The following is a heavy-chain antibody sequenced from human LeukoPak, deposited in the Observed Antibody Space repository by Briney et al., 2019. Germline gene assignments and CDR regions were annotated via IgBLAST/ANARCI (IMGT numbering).Heavy chain of an antibody. V-gene: IGHV4-38-2*01. D-gene: IGHD3-10*01. J-gene: IGHJ4*02. CDR2: IYHSGST. CDR3: ARLIYAYYYGSGSPGYFDY. CDR1: GYSISSGYY. Sequence: PSETLSLTCAVSGYSISSGYYWGWIRQPPGKGLEWIGSIYHSGSTYYSPSLKSRVTISVDTSKNQFSLKLSSVTAADTAVYYCARLIYAYYYGSGSPGYFDYWGQGTLVTVSS.